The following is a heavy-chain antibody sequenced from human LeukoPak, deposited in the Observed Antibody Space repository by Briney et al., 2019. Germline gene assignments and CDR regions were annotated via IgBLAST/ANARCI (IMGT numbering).Heavy chain of an antibody. CDR2: IYYSGST. CDR3: VRGYYSAFDI. V-gene: IGHV4-59*01. Sequence: SETLSLTCTVSGGSISSYYWSWIRQPPGKGLEWIGYIYYSGSTNYNPSLKSRVTISVDTSKNQFSLKLSSVTAADTAVYFCVRGYYSAFDIWGQGTMVTVSS. CDR1: GGSISSYY. J-gene: IGHJ3*02. D-gene: IGHD3-22*01.